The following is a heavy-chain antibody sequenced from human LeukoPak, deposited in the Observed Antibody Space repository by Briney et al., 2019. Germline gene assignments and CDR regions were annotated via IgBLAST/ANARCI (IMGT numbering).Heavy chain of an antibody. J-gene: IGHJ4*02. D-gene: IGHD3-10*01. V-gene: IGHV3-21*01. CDR3: ARVSGSGSDFDY. Sequence: GGSLRLSCAASGFTFSSYSMNWVRQAPGKGLEWVSSISSSSSYIYYADSAKGRFTISRDNAKNSLYLQMNSLRAEDTAVYYCARVSGSGSDFDYWGQGTLVTVSS. CDR1: GFTFSSYS. CDR2: ISSSSSYI.